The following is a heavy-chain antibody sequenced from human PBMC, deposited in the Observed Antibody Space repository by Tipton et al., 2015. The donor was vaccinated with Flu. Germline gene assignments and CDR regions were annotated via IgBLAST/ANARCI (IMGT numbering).Heavy chain of an antibody. CDR3: ARRYFDC. V-gene: IGHV3-7*01. Sequence: SLRLSCAASGLTVSTNYMSWVRQAPGKGLEWVANIKQDGSEIYYVDSVKGRFTISRDNAKNSLYLQMNSVRAEDTAVYYCARRYFDCWGQGTLVTVSS. J-gene: IGHJ4*02. CDR1: GLTVSTNY. CDR2: IKQDGSEI. D-gene: IGHD3-9*01.